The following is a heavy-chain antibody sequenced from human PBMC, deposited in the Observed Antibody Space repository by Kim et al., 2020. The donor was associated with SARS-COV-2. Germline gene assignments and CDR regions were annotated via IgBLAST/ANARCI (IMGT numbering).Heavy chain of an antibody. CDR3: ARDLSDYYGSGSYYSYGMDV. J-gene: IGHJ6*02. V-gene: IGHV4-31*02. D-gene: IGHD3-10*01. Sequence: RVTISVDTSKNQFSLKLSSVTAADTAVYYCARDLSDYYGSGSYYSYGMDVWGQGTTVTVSS.